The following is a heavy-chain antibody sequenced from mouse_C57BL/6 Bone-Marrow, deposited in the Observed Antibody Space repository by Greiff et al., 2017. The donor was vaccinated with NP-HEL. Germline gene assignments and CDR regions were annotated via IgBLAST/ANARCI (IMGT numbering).Heavy chain of an antibody. J-gene: IGHJ1*03. V-gene: IGHV5-6*01. CDR3: ARQNGSSYLWYFDV. Sequence: EVQLMKSGGDLVKPGGSLKLSCAASGFTFSSYGMSWVRQTPDKRLEWVATISSGGSYTYYPDSVKGRFTISRDNAKNTLYLQMSSLKSEDTAMYYCARQNGSSYLWYFDVWGTGTTVTVSS. CDR2: ISSGGSYT. D-gene: IGHD1-1*01. CDR1: GFTFSSYG.